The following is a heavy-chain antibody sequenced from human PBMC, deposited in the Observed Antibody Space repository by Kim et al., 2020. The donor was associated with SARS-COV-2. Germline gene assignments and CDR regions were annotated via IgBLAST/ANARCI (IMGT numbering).Heavy chain of an antibody. J-gene: IGHJ6*02. D-gene: IGHD2-2*01. CDR1: GGTFSSYA. CDR3: ARDRLDIVVVPAATVYYYYGMDV. CDR2: IIPIFGTA. V-gene: IGHV1-69*13. Sequence: SVKVSCKASGGTFSSYAISWVRQAPGQGLEWMGGIIPIFGTANYAQKFQGRVTITADESTSTAYMELSSLRSEDTAVYYCARDRLDIVVVPAATVYYYYGMDVWGQGTTVTVSS.